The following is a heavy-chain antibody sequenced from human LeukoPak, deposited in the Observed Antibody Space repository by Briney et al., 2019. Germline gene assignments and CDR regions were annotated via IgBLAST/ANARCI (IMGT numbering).Heavy chain of an antibody. D-gene: IGHD4-23*01. CDR2: ISGSGDII. V-gene: IGHV3-11*01. CDR3: ASPGLGGHYIDY. CDR1: GFTFSDYF. Sequence: GGSLRLSCAASGFTFSDYFMTWIRQAPGQGLEWISYISGSGDIIYYADSVKGRFAISRDNAKKSLFLQMNNLRAEDTAVYYCASPGLGGHYIDYWGKGTQVTVSS. J-gene: IGHJ4*02.